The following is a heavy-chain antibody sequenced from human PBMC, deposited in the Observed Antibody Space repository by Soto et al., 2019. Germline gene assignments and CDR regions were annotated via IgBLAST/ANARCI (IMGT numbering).Heavy chain of an antibody. CDR1: GFTFSNFA. CDR2: ISGGGDNP. Sequence: GGSLRLSCVASGFTFSNFAMSWVRQAPGKGLEWVSVISGGGDNPYYADSVKGRFTISRDNSKNTLYLQMNSLRAEDTAVYYCAKGPDCSGGSCYPTYNFDYWGQGTLVTVSS. J-gene: IGHJ4*02. D-gene: IGHD2-15*01. CDR3: AKGPDCSGGSCYPTYNFDY. V-gene: IGHV3-23*01.